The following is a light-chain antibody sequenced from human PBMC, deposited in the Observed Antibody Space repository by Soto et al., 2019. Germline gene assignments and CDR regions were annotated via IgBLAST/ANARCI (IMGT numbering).Light chain of an antibody. CDR3: SSYAGSNNGV. Sequence: QSALTQPPSASGSPGQSVTISCTGTSSDVGDYNYVSWYQQHPGKAPKLMIYEVSKRPSGVPDRFSGSKSGNTASLTVSGLQAEDEADYYCSSYAGSNNGVCGGGTKLTVL. V-gene: IGLV2-8*01. J-gene: IGLJ3*02. CDR1: SSDVGDYNY. CDR2: EVS.